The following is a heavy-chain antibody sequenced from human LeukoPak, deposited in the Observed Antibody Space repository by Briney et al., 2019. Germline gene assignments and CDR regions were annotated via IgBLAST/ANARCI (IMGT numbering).Heavy chain of an antibody. CDR3: AREAYDFWSGYYRTSPPDAFDI. Sequence: GGSLRLSCAASGFTFSSYSMNWVRQAPGKGLEWVSSISSSSSYIYYADSVKGRFTISRDNAKNSLYLQMNSLRAEDTAVYYCAREAYDFWSGYYRTSPPDAFDIWGQGTMVTVSS. CDR1: GFTFSSYS. J-gene: IGHJ3*02. D-gene: IGHD3-3*01. CDR2: ISSSSSYI. V-gene: IGHV3-21*01.